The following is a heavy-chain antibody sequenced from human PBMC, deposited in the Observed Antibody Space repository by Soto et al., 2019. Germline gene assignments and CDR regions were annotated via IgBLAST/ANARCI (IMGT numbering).Heavy chain of an antibody. Sequence: GGSLRLSCAASGFTFSRYSMDWVRQAPGKGLEWVSYISSSSSTIYYADSVKGRFTISRDNAKNSLYLQMNSLRDEDTAVYYCGGDSSGYFYPDVFDIWGQGTMVTVSS. V-gene: IGHV3-48*02. J-gene: IGHJ3*02. CDR1: GFTFSRYS. D-gene: IGHD3-22*01. CDR2: ISSSSSTI. CDR3: GGDSSGYFYPDVFDI.